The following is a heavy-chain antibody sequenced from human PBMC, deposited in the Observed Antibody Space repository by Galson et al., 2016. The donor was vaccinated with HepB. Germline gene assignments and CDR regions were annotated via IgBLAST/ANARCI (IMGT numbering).Heavy chain of an antibody. CDR2: IYWDGER. Sequence: PALVKPTQTLTLTCNFSGFSLGTSGVGVGWIRQPPGQALEWLALIYWDGERRCSPSLQGRLTITKDTSENQVVLTMTNMNSADTGTYYCARRPVRFSHVFDPWGQGTLVTVSS. J-gene: IGHJ5*01. V-gene: IGHV2-5*02. CDR3: ARRPVRFSHVFDP. D-gene: IGHD4-17*01. CDR1: GFSLGTSGVG.